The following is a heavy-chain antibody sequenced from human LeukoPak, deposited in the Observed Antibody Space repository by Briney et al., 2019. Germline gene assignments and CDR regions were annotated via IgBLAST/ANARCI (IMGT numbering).Heavy chain of an antibody. Sequence: GGALRLSCAASGFTLSSYAMSWVRQAPGQGLEWVSSISNSGDRTHYADSVKGRFTLSRDNSKSTLSLQMNSLRADDTAVYYCATQNFDYWGQGTLVTVSS. CDR3: ATQNFDY. V-gene: IGHV3-23*01. CDR2: ISNSGDRT. J-gene: IGHJ4*02. CDR1: GFTLSSYA.